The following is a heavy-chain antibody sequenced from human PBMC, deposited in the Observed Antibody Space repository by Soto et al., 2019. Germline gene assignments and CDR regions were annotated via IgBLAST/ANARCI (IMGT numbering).Heavy chain of an antibody. Sequence: QDRLVQSGVEVKKPGASVRVSCKASGYSFTNYGITWVRQAPGQGFERMGWISAYNGNTNYAQKFQGRVTLTTDASASTAYLELRSLRSDDTAVYYCARDRGVAPPVAGNNHYCYYMDVWGKGTTVTVSS. J-gene: IGHJ6*03. D-gene: IGHD6-19*01. CDR3: ARDRGVAPPVAGNNHYCYYMDV. V-gene: IGHV1-18*01. CDR2: ISAYNGNT. CDR1: GYSFTNYG.